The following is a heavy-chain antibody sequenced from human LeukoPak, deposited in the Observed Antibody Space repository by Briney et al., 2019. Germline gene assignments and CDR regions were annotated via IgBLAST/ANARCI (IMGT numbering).Heavy chain of an antibody. Sequence: SETLSLTCAVSGVSISSGGYSWSWIRQPPGKGLEWMGYINYSGTTYYSPSLRNRLTISIDTSKNQFSLKLTSVTAADTAVYYCARAAQYYGANSGYYSWFDPWGQGTLVTVSS. CDR3: ARAAQYYGANSGYYSWFDP. CDR2: INYSGTT. V-gene: IGHV4-30-4*07. J-gene: IGHJ5*02. CDR1: GVSISSGGYS. D-gene: IGHD3-22*01.